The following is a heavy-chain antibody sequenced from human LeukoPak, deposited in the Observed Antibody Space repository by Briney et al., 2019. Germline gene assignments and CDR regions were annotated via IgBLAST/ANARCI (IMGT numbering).Heavy chain of an antibody. D-gene: IGHD3-22*01. CDR3: AGEINSSGMYY. Sequence: GASVKVSCKASGGTFSSYAISWVRQAPGQGLEWMGRIIPILGIANYAQKFQGRVTITADKSTSTAYMELSSLRSEDTAVYYCAGEINSSGMYYWGRGTLVTVSS. V-gene: IGHV1-69*04. J-gene: IGHJ4*02. CDR1: GGTFSSYA. CDR2: IIPILGIA.